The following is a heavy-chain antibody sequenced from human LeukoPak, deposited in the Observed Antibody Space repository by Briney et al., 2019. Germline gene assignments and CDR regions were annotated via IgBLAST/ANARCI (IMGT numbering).Heavy chain of an antibody. V-gene: IGHV3-9*01. J-gene: IGHJ4*02. Sequence: PGRSLTLSCAASGFTFDDYAMHWVRQAPGKGLEWVSGISWNSGSIGYADSVKGRFTISRDNAKNSLYLQMNSLRAEDTALYYCAKDNTNYGDYLFDYWGQGTLVTVSS. D-gene: IGHD4-17*01. CDR3: AKDNTNYGDYLFDY. CDR1: GFTFDDYA. CDR2: ISWNSGSI.